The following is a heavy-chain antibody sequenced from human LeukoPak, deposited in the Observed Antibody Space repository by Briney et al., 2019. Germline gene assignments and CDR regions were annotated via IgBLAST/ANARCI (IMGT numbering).Heavy chain of an antibody. CDR1: GYTFTSYG. CDR3: ARAPFDSSGYSDWFDP. V-gene: IGHV1-18*01. J-gene: IGHJ5*02. D-gene: IGHD3-22*01. CDR2: ISAYNGNT. Sequence: ASVKVSCKASGYTFTSYGISWVRQAPGQGLEWMGWISAYNGNTNYAQKLQGRVTMTTDTSTSTAYMELRSLRSDDTAVYYCARAPFDSSGYSDWFDPWGQGTLVTVSS.